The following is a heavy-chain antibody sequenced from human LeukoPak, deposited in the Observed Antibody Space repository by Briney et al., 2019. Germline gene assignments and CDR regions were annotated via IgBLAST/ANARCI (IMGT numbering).Heavy chain of an antibody. V-gene: IGHV4-61*02. J-gene: IGHJ5*02. Sequence: PSETLSFTCTVSGGSISSGSYYWSWIRQPAGKGLEWIGRIYTSGSTNYNPSLKSRVTISVDTSKNQFSLKLSSVTAADTAVYYCARDWGYCSSTSCPNWFDPWGQGTLVTVSS. CDR3: ARDWGYCSSTSCPNWFDP. CDR2: IYTSGST. CDR1: GGSISSGSYY. D-gene: IGHD2-2*01.